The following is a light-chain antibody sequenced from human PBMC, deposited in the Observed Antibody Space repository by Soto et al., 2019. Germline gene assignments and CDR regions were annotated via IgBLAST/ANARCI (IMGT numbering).Light chain of an antibody. CDR3: TSYVGSNIWV. V-gene: IGLV2-8*01. CDR1: SSDVGAYKY. CDR2: EVS. J-gene: IGLJ3*02. Sequence: QSALTQPPSASGSPGQSFTISCTGTSSDVGAYKYVSWYQQYPGKTPKLMIYEVSKRPSGVPDRFSGSKSGNTASLTVSGLHAEDDADYYCTSYVGSNIWVFGGGTKLTVL.